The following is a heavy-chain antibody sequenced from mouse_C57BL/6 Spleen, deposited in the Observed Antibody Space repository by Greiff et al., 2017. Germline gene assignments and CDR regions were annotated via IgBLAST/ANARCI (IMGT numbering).Heavy chain of an antibody. J-gene: IGHJ2*01. Sequence: EVQVVESGPELVKPGASVKISCKASGYSFTGYYMNWVKQSPEKSLEWIGEINPSTGGTTYNQKFKAKATLTVDKSSSTAYMQLKSLTSEDSAVYYCAFYYSNYVLYFDYWGQGTTLTVSS. CDR3: AFYYSNYVLYFDY. V-gene: IGHV1-42*01. CDR2: INPSTGGT. CDR1: GYSFTGYY. D-gene: IGHD2-5*01.